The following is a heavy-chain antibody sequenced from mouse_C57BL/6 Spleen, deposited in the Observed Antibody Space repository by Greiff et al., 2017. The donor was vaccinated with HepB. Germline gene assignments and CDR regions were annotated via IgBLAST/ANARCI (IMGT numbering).Heavy chain of an antibody. Sequence: QVQLQQSGAELARPGASVKLSCKASGYTFTSYGISWVKQRTGQGLEWIGEIYPRSGNTYYNEKFKGKATLTADKSYSTAYMELSNLTSEDSADYVCASGRTYYDYDVRFDYWGQGTTLTVSS. CDR3: ASGRTYYDYDVRFDY. V-gene: IGHV1-81*01. D-gene: IGHD2-4*01. J-gene: IGHJ2*01. CDR2: IYPRSGNT. CDR1: GYTFTSYG.